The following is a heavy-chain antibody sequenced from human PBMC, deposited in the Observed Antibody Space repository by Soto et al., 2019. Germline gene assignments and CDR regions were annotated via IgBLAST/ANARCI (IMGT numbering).Heavy chain of an antibody. CDR3: AKEGRTGTLYS. CDR2: ISAAGDMA. CDR1: ESTFAGPP. D-gene: IGHD1-7*01. J-gene: IGHJ4*02. Sequence: EVQLLESGGGLVQPGGPRRIPCVGFESTFAGPPMTGVGKAPGKGLEWVSTISAAGDMAYYGDSVKGRFAISRDNSKNTLYLQMSSLRAEDTALYYCAKEGRTGTLYSWGQGTLVTVSS. V-gene: IGHV3-23*01.